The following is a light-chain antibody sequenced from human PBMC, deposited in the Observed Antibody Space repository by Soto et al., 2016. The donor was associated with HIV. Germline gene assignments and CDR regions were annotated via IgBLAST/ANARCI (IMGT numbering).Light chain of an antibody. Sequence: DIVMTQSPLSLPVTPGEPASISCRSSQSLLHTNGYNYLDWYLQRPGQSPQLLIYLGSNRASGVPDRFSGSGSGTEFTLKISRVEAEDVGVYYCMQGSHWPPWTFGQGTKVEIK. CDR2: LGS. V-gene: IGKV2-28*01. J-gene: IGKJ1*01. CDR1: QSLLHTNGYNY. CDR3: MQGSHWPPWT.